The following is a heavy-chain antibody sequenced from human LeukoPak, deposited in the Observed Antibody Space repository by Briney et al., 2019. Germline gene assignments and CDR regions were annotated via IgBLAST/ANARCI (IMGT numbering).Heavy chain of an antibody. Sequence: GGSLRLSCAASGFIFSSYSMNWVRQAPGKGLEWVSPISSSSSYIYYADSVKGRFTISRDNAKNSLYLQMNSLRAEDSAVYYCAGKVGRGAFDIWGQGTMVTVSS. CDR1: GFIFSSYS. D-gene: IGHD2-2*01. CDR2: ISSSSSYI. J-gene: IGHJ3*02. V-gene: IGHV3-21*01. CDR3: AGKVGRGAFDI.